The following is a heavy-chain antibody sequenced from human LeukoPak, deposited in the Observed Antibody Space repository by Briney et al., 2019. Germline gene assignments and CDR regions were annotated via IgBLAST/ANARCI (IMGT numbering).Heavy chain of an antibody. V-gene: IGHV3-9*01. J-gene: IGHJ4*02. CDR2: ISWNSGSI. Sequence: PGGSLRLSCAASGFTFDDYAMHCVRQAPGKGLEWVSGISWNSGSIGYADSVKGRFTISRDNAKNTLYLQMSSLRAEDTAVYYCARDLISGSGSLDYWGQGTLVTVSS. CDR1: GFTFDDYA. D-gene: IGHD3-10*01. CDR3: ARDLISGSGSLDY.